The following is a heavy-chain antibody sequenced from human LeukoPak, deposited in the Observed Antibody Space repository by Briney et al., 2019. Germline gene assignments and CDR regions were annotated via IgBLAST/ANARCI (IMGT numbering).Heavy chain of an antibody. CDR2: ISGSGGST. V-gene: IGHV3-23*01. J-gene: IGHJ4*02. CDR1: GFTVNSNF. Sequence: GGSLRLSCAASGFTVNSNFMTWVRQAPGKGLEWVSVISGSGGSTYYADSVKGRFTISRDNSKNTLYLQMNSLRAEDTAVYYCAKDPLPYCSSTSCHYFDYWGQGTLVTVSS. CDR3: AKDPLPYCSSTSCHYFDY. D-gene: IGHD2-2*01.